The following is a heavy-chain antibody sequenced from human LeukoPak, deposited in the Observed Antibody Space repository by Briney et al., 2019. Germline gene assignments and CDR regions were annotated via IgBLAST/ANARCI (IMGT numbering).Heavy chain of an antibody. D-gene: IGHD3-22*01. CDR1: GFTFNTYA. CDR3: ARGQGYYDSSGPDAFDI. CDR2: ISGSASTT. V-gene: IGHV3-23*01. Sequence: GGSLRLSCVASGFTFNTYAMSWVRQAPGKGLEWVSLISGSASTTYYADSVKGRFTISRDNSKNTLYLQMNSLRAEDTAVYYCARGQGYYDSSGPDAFDIWGQGTMVTVSS. J-gene: IGHJ3*02.